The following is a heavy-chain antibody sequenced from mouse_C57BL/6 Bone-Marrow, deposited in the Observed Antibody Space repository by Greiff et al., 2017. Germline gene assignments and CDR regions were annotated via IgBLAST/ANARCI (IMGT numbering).Heavy chain of an antibody. CDR2: INPNTGGT. Sequence: VQLQQSGPELVKPGASVKISCKASGYTFTDYYMNWVKQSHGKSLEWIGDINPNTGGTSYNQKFKGKATLTVDKSSSTAYMELRSLTSEDSAVYYCAKDSSGYVDFDYWGQGTTLTVSS. V-gene: IGHV1-26*01. D-gene: IGHD3-2*02. CDR3: AKDSSGYVDFDY. CDR1: GYTFTDYY. J-gene: IGHJ2*01.